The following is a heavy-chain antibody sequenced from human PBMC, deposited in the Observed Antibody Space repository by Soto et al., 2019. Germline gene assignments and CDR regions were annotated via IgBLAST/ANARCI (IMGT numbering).Heavy chain of an antibody. CDR2: IYPGDSDT. CDR3: ARGYCTTTICDPWFDP. J-gene: IGHJ5*02. CDR1: GYSFTSYW. V-gene: IGHV5-51*01. Sequence: GSLKISCTGVGYSFTSYWIAWVRQMPGKGLEWMGIIYPGDSDTRYSPSFQGQVTISADKSITTVYLQWSSLKASDTAMYYCARGYCTTTICDPWFDPWGQGTLVTVSS. D-gene: IGHD2-2*01.